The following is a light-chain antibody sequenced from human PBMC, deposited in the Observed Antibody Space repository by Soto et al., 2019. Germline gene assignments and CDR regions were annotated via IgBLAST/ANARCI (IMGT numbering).Light chain of an antibody. V-gene: IGKV3-11*01. CDR3: QQRGIWPPTWT. CDR2: DAS. J-gene: IGKJ1*01. CDR1: QSIGYY. Sequence: EIVLTQSPATLSLSPGERATLSCRASQSIGYYLAWYQEKPGQAPRLLIYDASIRATGIPARFSGSWSGTDFTLTINGLEPEDSAVYYCQQRGIWPPTWTFGKGTKVEIK.